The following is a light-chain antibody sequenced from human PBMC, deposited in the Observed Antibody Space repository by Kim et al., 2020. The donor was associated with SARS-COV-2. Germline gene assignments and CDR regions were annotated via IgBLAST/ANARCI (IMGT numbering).Light chain of an antibody. J-gene: IGKJ2*03. CDR2: WAS. V-gene: IGKV4-1*01. Sequence: RATLNCKSSQTVLYNSSNKNYLAWYKQKPGQAPKLLIYWASIRESGVSDRFSGSGSETDFTLTISSLQAEDVAVYYCQQYYSTPPSFGQGTKLEI. CDR3: QQYYSTPPS. CDR1: QTVLYNSSNKNY.